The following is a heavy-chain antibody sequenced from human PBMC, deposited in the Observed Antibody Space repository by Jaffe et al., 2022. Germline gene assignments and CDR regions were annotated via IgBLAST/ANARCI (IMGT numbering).Heavy chain of an antibody. CDR2: INPNSGGT. CDR1: GYTFTGYY. V-gene: IGHV1-2*06. D-gene: IGHD2-2*01. Sequence: QVQLVQSGAEVKKPGASVKVSCKASGYTFTGYYMHWVRQAPGQGLEWMGRINPNSGGTNYAQKFQGRVTMTRDTSISTAYMELSRLRSDDTAVYYCAREGYPCSSTSCSTPEGRFDPWGQGTLVTVSS. J-gene: IGHJ5*02. CDR3: AREGYPCSSTSCSTPEGRFDP.